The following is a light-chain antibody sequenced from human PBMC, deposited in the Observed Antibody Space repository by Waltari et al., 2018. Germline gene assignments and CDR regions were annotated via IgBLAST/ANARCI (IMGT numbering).Light chain of an antibody. J-gene: IGLJ3*02. V-gene: IGLV1-44*01. CDR2: SDN. CDR1: RSNVGGNP. CDR3: AAWDFRVELWV. Sequence: QSVLTQPPSASGTPGQKITISCSGARSNVGGNPVNWYRHLPGAAPKLLIFSDNPRPTGAPDRFSGSKSGTSASLAISGLQSEDEADYYCAAWDFRVELWVFGGGTKLTVL.